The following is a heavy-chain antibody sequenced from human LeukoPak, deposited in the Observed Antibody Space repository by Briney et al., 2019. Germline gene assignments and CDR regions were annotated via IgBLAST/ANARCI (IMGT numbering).Heavy chain of an antibody. J-gene: IGHJ4*02. Sequence: GESLKISCKGSGYSFTSYWIGWVRQMPGKGLEWMGIIYHSDSDTRYSPSFQGQVTISADKSISTAYLQWSSLKTSDTAMYYCARREDTSMMSPLFHPFDFWGQGTLVTVSS. D-gene: IGHD5-18*01. CDR2: IYHSDSDT. CDR3: ARREDTSMMSPLFHPFDF. V-gene: IGHV5-51*01. CDR1: GYSFTSYW.